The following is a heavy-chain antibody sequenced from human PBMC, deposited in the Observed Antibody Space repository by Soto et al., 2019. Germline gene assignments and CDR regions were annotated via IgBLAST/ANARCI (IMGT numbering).Heavy chain of an antibody. CDR1: GGSISSVGYY. V-gene: IGHV4-31*03. Sequence: SETLSLTCTVSGGSISSVGYYWSWIRQHPGKGLEWIGHISYSANTYYNPSLESRLIISLDTWENQFSLKLSSVTAADTAVYFCARVGISGSDAFDIWGQGTMVTVSS. CDR3: ARVGISGSDAFDI. D-gene: IGHD6-25*01. J-gene: IGHJ3*02. CDR2: ISYSANT.